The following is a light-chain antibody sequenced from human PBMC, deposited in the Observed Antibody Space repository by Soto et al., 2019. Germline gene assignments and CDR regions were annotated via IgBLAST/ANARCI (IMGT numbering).Light chain of an antibody. J-gene: IGKJ1*01. V-gene: IGKV3-15*01. CDR3: QQYKNWPRT. CDR2: GAS. Sequence: EIVLTQSPGTLSLSPGERATLSCRASQSVSSSYLAWHQQKPGQAPRLLIYGASTRATAIPARFTGSGSGTEFTLTISSLQSEDFALYYCQQYKNWPRTFGQGTKVDIK. CDR1: QSVSSSY.